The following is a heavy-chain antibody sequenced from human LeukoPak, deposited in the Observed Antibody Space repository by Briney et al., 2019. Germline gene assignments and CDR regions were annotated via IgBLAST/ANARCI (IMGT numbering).Heavy chain of an antibody. CDR2: ISWNSGSI. CDR3: AKDITAGYPGSWFDP. D-gene: IGHD3-10*01. CDR1: VFTFDDYA. J-gene: IGHJ5*02. Sequence: GVSLRLSCAASVFTFDDYAMHWVRQAPGKGLEGLSGISWNSGSIAYAGSVKGRFTSSRDNAKNSLYLQMNSLRAEDTALYYCAKDITAGYPGSWFDPWGQGTLVTVSS. V-gene: IGHV3-9*01.